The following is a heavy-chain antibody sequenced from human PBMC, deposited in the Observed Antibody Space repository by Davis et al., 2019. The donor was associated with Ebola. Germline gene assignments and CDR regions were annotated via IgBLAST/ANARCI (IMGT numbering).Heavy chain of an antibody. CDR3: ARDGTAARLLFYYYYGMDV. CDR2: ISGSGGST. V-gene: IGHV3-23*01. Sequence: GESLKISCAASGFTFSSYAMSWVRQAPGKGLEWVSAISGSGGSTYYADSVKGRFTISRDNAKNSLYLQMNSLRAEDTAVYYCARDGTAARLLFYYYYGMDVWGQGTTVTVSS. CDR1: GFTFSSYA. D-gene: IGHD6-6*01. J-gene: IGHJ6*02.